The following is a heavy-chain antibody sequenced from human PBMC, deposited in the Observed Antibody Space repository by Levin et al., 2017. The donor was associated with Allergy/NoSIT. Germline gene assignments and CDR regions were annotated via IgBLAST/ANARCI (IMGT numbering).Heavy chain of an antibody. J-gene: IGHJ4*02. D-gene: IGHD3-9*01. CDR3: AKNLGADEGEDILTGLFDY. CDR1: GFTFDTFT. CDR2: ISGSGGRT. V-gene: IGHV3-23*01. Sequence: GESLKISCGASGFTFDTFTMSWVRQGPGRGLEWLADISGSGGRTYYAHSVKGRFSISRDNSKNIVYLQMNSLRGEDTAVCYCAKNLGADEGEDILTGLFDYWGQGTLVTVSS.